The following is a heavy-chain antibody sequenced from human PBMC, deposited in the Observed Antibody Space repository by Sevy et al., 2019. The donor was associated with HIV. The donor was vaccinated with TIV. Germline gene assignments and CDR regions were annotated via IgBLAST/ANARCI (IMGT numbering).Heavy chain of an antibody. J-gene: IGHJ5*02. V-gene: IGHV1-69*13. Sequence: ASLKVSCKASGGTFSAYVISWVRQAPGQGLEWMGGIIPIFGTGNYAQKFQGRVTITADESTRTANMELSSLRSEDTAVYYCVRDDRPMGITAATNWFDPWGQGTLVTVSS. D-gene: IGHD6-13*01. CDR3: VRDDRPMGITAATNWFDP. CDR1: GGTFSAYV. CDR2: IIPIFGTG.